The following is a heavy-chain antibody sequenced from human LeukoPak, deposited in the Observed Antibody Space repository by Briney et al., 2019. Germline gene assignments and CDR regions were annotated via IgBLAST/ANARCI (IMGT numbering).Heavy chain of an antibody. CDR3: ARYYCSSTSCFTDY. J-gene: IGHJ4*02. CDR2: IHHSGST. CDR1: GYSISSGYY. Sequence: SETLSLTCTVSGYSISSGYYWGWIRQPPGKGLEWIGNIHHSGSTYYNPSLKSRVTISVDTSKNQFSLKLSSVTAADTAVYYCARYYCSSTSCFTDYWGQGTLVTVSS. D-gene: IGHD2-2*02. V-gene: IGHV4-38-2*02.